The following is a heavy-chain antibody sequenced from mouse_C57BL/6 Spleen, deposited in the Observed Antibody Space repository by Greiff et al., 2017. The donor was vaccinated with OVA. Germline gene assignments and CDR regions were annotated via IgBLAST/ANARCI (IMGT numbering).Heavy chain of an antibody. CDR1: GYAFSSSW. Sequence: VQLQQSGPELVKPGASVKISCKASGYAFSSSWMNWVKQRPGKGLEWIGRIYPGDGDTNYNGKFKGKATLTADKSSSTAYMQLSSLTSEDSAVYFGARLNGYDEAWFAYWGQGTLVTVSA. CDR2: IYPGDGDT. J-gene: IGHJ3*01. V-gene: IGHV1-82*01. D-gene: IGHD2-2*01. CDR3: ARLNGYDEAWFAY.